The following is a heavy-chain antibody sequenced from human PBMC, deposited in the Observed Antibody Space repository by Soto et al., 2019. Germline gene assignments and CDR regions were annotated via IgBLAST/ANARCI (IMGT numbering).Heavy chain of an antibody. J-gene: IGHJ4*01. CDR2: MYTRGSA. Sequence: QVQMQESSPGLVKPSETLSLTCSVSGGSITESHWSWIRQPVGKGLRWIGRMYTRGSATYNPSLKSRVTMSLASSNNEFSLKVRSVTAADTAVYYCATSTIMGLEVAGHFDNWGQGILVTVSS. CDR1: GGSITESH. CDR3: ATSTIMGLEVAGHFDN. D-gene: IGHD3-16*01. V-gene: IGHV4-4*07.